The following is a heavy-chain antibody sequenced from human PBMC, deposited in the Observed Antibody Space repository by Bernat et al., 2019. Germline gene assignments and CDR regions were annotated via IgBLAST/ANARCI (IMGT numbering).Heavy chain of an antibody. V-gene: IGHV4-39*01. CDR2: IYYSGST. J-gene: IGHJ3*02. D-gene: IGHD3-10*01. CDR3: ARQDGLALGVRGGDAFDI. CDR1: GGPISSSSYY. Sequence: QLQLQESGPGLVKPSETLSLTCTVSGGPISSSSYYWGWIRQPPGKGLEWIGSIYYSGSTYYNPSLKSRVTIPVDTTKNQFSLKLSSMTAADTAVYYCARQDGLALGVRGGDAFDIWGQGTMVTVSS.